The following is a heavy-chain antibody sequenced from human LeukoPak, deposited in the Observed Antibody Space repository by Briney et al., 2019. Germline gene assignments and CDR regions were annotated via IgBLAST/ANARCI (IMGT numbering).Heavy chain of an antibody. V-gene: IGHV3-48*01. D-gene: IGHD6-6*01. Sequence: GGSLRLSCAASGFTFSSYSMNWVRQAPGKGLEWVSYISSSSSTIYYADSVKGRFTISRDNSMNTLYLQMNSLRAEDTAVYYCAKDRVEYSSSSADNDFDYWGQGTLVTVSS. CDR2: ISSSSSTI. J-gene: IGHJ4*02. CDR1: GFTFSSYS. CDR3: AKDRVEYSSSSADNDFDY.